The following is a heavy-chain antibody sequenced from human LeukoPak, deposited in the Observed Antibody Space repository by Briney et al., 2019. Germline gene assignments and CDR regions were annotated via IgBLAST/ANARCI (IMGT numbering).Heavy chain of an antibody. CDR2: INPNSGGT. CDR1: GYTFTSYD. Sequence: GASVKVSCKASGYTFTSYDINWVRQAPGQGLEWMGWINPNSGGTNYAQKFQGRVTMTRDTSISTAYMELSRLRSYGTAVYYCARVARGFGPLDYWGQGTLVTVSS. J-gene: IGHJ4*02. V-gene: IGHV1-2*02. D-gene: IGHD3-16*01. CDR3: ARVARGFGPLDY.